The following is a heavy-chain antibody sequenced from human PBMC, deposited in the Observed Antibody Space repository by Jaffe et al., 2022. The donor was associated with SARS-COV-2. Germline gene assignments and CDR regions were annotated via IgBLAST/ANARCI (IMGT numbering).Heavy chain of an antibody. V-gene: IGHV3-21*01. CDR3: ARDARRGGYCSGGSCYPWLDYYGMDV. Sequence: EVQLVESGGGLVKPGGSLRLSCAASGFTFSSYSMNWVRQAPGKGLEWVSSISSSSSYIYYADSVKGRFTISRDNAKNSLYLQMNSLRAEDTAVYYCARDARRGGYCSGGSCYPWLDYYGMDVWGQGTTVTVSS. CDR1: GFTFSSYS. J-gene: IGHJ6*02. CDR2: ISSSSSYI. D-gene: IGHD2-15*01.